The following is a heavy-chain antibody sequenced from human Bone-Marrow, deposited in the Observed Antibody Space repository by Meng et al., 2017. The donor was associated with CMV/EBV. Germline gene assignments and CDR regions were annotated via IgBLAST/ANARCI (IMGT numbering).Heavy chain of an antibody. V-gene: IGHV4-39*07. Sequence: SETLSLTCTVSGGSINSVGYYWGWIRQPPGKGLEWIGSIYHSGSTYYNPSLKSRVTISVDTSKNQFSLKLSSVTAADTAVYYCARVTFKQLLYVQDYWGQGTLVTVSS. CDR3: ARVTFKQLLYVQDY. D-gene: IGHD2-2*02. J-gene: IGHJ4*02. CDR1: GGSINSVGYY. CDR2: IYHSGST.